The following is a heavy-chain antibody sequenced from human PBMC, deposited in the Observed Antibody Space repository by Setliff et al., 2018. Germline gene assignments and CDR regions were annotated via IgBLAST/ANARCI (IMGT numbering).Heavy chain of an antibody. J-gene: IGHJ6*02. Sequence: SETLSLTCTVSGGSISSSNWWSWVRQPPGKGLEWIGEIYHSGSTNYNPSLKSRVTISVDKSKNQFSLKLSSVTAADTAVYYCARFTGTTPYNYGMDVWGQGTTVTVSS. V-gene: IGHV4-4*02. CDR1: GGSISSSNW. CDR3: ARFTGTTPYNYGMDV. D-gene: IGHD1-7*01. CDR2: IYHSGST.